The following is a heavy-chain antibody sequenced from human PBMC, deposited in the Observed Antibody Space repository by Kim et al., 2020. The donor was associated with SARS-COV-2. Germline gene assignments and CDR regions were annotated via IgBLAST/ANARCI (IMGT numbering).Heavy chain of an antibody. D-gene: IGHD3-22*01. CDR3: ARAHSSGYYYDAFDI. J-gene: IGHJ3*02. V-gene: IGHV7-4-1*02. Sequence: QGFTGRFVFSLDTSVSTAYLQISSLKAEDTAVYYCARAHSSGYYYDAFDIWGQGTMVTVSS.